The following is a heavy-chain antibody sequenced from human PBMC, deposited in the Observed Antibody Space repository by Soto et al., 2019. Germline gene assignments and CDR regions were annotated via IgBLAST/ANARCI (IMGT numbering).Heavy chain of an antibody. D-gene: IGHD6-19*01. Sequence: QVQLQESGPGLVKPSGTLSLTCAVSGGSISSSYWWSWVRQPPGKGLEWIGEMYHSGSTNYNPSLKNRVTIAVDKSKNQFSLRVTSVTAADTAVYYCARKQWLVPNWFDPWGLGTLVTVSS. V-gene: IGHV4-4*02. J-gene: IGHJ5*02. CDR3: ARKQWLVPNWFDP. CDR2: MYHSGST. CDR1: GGSISSSYW.